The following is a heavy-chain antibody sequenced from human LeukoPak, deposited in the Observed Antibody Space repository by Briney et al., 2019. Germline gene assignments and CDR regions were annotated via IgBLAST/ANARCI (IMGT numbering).Heavy chain of an antibody. J-gene: IGHJ3*02. CDR2: IYYSGRT. CDR1: SGSLSSSNYF. CDR3: ARDLFYYDSGSKDGAFDI. D-gene: IGHD3-10*01. V-gene: IGHV4-39*07. Sequence: PSETLSLTCTVSSGSLSSSNYFWGWIRQPPGKGLEWIGSIYYSGRTYYNPSLKSRVTISVDTSKNQFSLKLSSVTAADTAVYYCARDLFYYDSGSKDGAFDIWGQGTMVTVSS.